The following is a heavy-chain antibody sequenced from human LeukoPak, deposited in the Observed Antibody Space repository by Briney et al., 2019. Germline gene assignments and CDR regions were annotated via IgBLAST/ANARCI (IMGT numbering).Heavy chain of an antibody. V-gene: IGHV4-39*07. CDR1: GGSISSGGYY. CDR2: IYYSGST. CDR3: ARRWLQIPNWFDP. J-gene: IGHJ5*02. D-gene: IGHD5-24*01. Sequence: SQTLSLTCTVSGGSISSGGYYWSWIRQPPGKGLEWIGSIYYSGSTYYNPSLKSRVTISVDTSKNQFSLKLSSVTAADTAVYYCARRWLQIPNWFDPWGQGTLVTVSS.